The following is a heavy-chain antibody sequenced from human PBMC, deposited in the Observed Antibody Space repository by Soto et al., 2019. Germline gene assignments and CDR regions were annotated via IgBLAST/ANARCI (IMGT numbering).Heavy chain of an antibody. CDR2: ISAYNSNT. J-gene: IGHJ6*03. CDR1: GYTFTSYA. Sequence: QVQLVQAGAEVKKPGASVKVSCKASGYTFTSYAISWVRQAPVQGLEWMGWISAYNSNTNYAQKLQGRVTMTTDTSTSTAYMELRSMRSDDTAVYYCARVRMYDYYYMDVWGKGTPVTVSS. CDR3: ARVRMYDYYYMDV. V-gene: IGHV1-18*01.